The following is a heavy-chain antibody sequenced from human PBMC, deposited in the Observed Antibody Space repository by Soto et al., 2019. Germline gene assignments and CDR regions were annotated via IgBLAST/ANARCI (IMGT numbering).Heavy chain of an antibody. CDR1: GGSISSYY. CDR3: ARFNWYFDL. J-gene: IGHJ2*01. Sequence: SETLSLTFTVSGGSISSYYWSWIRQPPGKGLEWIGYIYYSGSTNYNPSLKSRVTISVDTSKNQFSLKLSSVTAADTAVYYCARFNWYFDLWGRGTLVTVSS. V-gene: IGHV4-59*08. CDR2: IYYSGST.